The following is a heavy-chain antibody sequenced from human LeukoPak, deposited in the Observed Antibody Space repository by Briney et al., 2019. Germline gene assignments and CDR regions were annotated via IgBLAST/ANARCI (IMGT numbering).Heavy chain of an antibody. V-gene: IGHV4-4*02. CDR1: GGSISSSNW. J-gene: IGHJ4*02. CDR3: ARDYRNGSSWSPIDY. CDR2: IYHSGST. Sequence: PSETLSLTCAVSGGSISSSNWWSWVRQPPGKGLEWIGVIYHSGSTNYNPSLKSRVTISVDKSKNQFSLKLSSVTAADTAVYYCARDYRNGSSWSPIDYWGQGTLVTVSS. D-gene: IGHD6-13*01.